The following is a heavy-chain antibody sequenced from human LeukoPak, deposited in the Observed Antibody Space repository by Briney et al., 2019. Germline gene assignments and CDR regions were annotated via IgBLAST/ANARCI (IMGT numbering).Heavy chain of an antibody. Sequence: GRSLRLSCAASGFTFSSYSMNRVRQAPGKGLEWVSYISSSSSTIYYADSVRGRFTISRDNTKNSLYLQMNSLRDEDTAVYYCARHPSGNYPSWGQGTLVTVSS. D-gene: IGHD3-10*01. V-gene: IGHV3-48*02. CDR2: ISSSSSTI. CDR3: ARHPSGNYPS. CDR1: GFTFSSYS. J-gene: IGHJ4*02.